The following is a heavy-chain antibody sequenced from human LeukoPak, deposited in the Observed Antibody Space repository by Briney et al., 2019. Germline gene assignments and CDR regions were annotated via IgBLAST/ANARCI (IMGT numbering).Heavy chain of an antibody. D-gene: IGHD1-26*01. J-gene: IGHJ3*02. CDR2: IYSGGGT. V-gene: IGHV3-53*05. CDR1: GFTVSRSY. Sequence: GGYLRLSCAASGFTVSRSYMTWVRQAPGEGLEWVSAIYSGGGTYYADSVTGRFTISRDNSKNTLYLQMNSLRDDDTAVYYCAWGLVGPTTPFDIWGEGTMLTVSS. CDR3: AWGLVGPTTPFDI.